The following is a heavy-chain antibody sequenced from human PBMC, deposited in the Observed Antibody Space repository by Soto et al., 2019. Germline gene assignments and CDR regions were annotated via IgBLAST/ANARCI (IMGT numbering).Heavy chain of an antibody. Sequence: SETLSLTCAVYGGSFSGYYWSWIRQPPGKGLEWIGEINHSGSTNYNPSLKSRVTISVDTSKNQFSLKLSSVTAADTAVYYCARDYDILTGDDPWGQGTLVTVSS. CDR2: INHSGST. CDR1: GGSFSGYY. CDR3: ARDYDILTGDDP. J-gene: IGHJ5*02. V-gene: IGHV4-34*01. D-gene: IGHD3-9*01.